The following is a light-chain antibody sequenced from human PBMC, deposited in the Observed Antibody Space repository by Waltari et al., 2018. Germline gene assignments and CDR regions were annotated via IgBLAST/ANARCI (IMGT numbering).Light chain of an antibody. V-gene: IGLV3-1*01. CDR1: GLRNEY. J-gene: IGLJ1*01. Sequence: FELTQPPSVSVSPGQTAVIPCSGVGLRNEYFSWYQQRSGQSPVQILYQDSKRPSGIPDRFAGSSSGNTATLTISATQSVDEADYYCQTWVSRTAVFGTGTKVTVL. CDR2: QDS. CDR3: QTWVSRTAV.